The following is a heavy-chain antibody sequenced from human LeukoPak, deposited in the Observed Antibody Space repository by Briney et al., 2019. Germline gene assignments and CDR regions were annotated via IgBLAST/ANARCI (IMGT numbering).Heavy chain of an antibody. J-gene: IGHJ6*02. D-gene: IGHD2-2*02. Sequence: SETLSLTCTVSGGSISSGDHYWSWIRQPPGKGLGWIGYIYYSGSTYYNPSLKSRVTISVDTSENQFSLKLSSVTAADTAVYYCARVVLSCSSTSCYTYYYYGMDVWGQGTTVTVSS. CDR1: GGSISSGDHY. V-gene: IGHV4-30-4*01. CDR3: ARVVLSCSSTSCYTYYYYGMDV. CDR2: IYYSGST.